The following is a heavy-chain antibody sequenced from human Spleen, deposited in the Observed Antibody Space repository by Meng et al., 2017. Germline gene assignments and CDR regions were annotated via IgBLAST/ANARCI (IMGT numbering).Heavy chain of an antibody. V-gene: IGHV1-2*06. CDR1: GYTFAAYW. Sequence: HSGPEGKKPGASVKVSCKASGYTFAAYWIHWLRQAPGQGLEWMGRIDPNNDHTQYAQNFQGRVTMTSDTSISTVYMELNGLRSDDTAVYYCARDEDISAAGKLFGDYWGQGTLVTVSS. CDR3: ARDEDISAAGKLFGDY. CDR2: IDPNNDHT. D-gene: IGHD6-13*01. J-gene: IGHJ4*02.